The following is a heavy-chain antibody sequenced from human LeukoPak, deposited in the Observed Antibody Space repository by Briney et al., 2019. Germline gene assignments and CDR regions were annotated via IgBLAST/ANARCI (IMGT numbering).Heavy chain of an antibody. CDR3: AKGTRTHLNRHRGTDYYYYYGMDV. V-gene: IGHV3-23*01. CDR1: GFTFSSYA. Sequence: GGSLRLSCAASGFTFSSYAMSWVHQAPGKGLEWVSAISGSGGSTYYADSVKGRFTISRDNSKNTLYLQMNSLRAEDTAVYYCAKGTRTHLNRHRGTDYYYYYGMDVWGQGTTVTVSS. J-gene: IGHJ6*02. D-gene: IGHD3-10*01. CDR2: ISGSGGST.